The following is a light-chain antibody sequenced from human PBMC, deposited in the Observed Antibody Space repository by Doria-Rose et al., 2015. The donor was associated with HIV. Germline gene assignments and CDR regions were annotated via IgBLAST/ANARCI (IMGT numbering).Light chain of an antibody. CDR1: QGISRY. CDR2: AAS. CDR3: QQYYSIPRT. J-gene: IGKJ2*01. V-gene: IGKV1-8*01. Sequence: IQMTQSPSSLSASTGDRVTITCRASQGISRYLAWYKQKPGKAPKLLIYAASTLQSGVPSRFSGSGSGTDFTLTISCLQSEDFAAYYCQQYYSIPRTFGPGTKLEIK.